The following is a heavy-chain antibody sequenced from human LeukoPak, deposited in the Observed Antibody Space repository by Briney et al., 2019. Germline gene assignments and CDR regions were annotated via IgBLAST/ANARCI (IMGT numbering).Heavy chain of an antibody. V-gene: IGHV1-18*01. Sequence: ASVKVSCKASGYTFTSFGISWVRQAPGQGLEWMGWISAYSGNTNYAQKLQGRVTMTTDTSTSTAYMELRSLRSDDTAVYYCARVNEGYYDSSGTYYFDYWGQETLVTVSS. CDR2: ISAYSGNT. D-gene: IGHD3-22*01. CDR1: GYTFTSFG. J-gene: IGHJ4*02. CDR3: ARVNEGYYDSSGTYYFDY.